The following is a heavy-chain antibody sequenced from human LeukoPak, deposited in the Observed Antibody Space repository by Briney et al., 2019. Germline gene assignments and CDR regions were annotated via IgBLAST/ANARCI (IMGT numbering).Heavy chain of an antibody. CDR1: GFTFSSYS. J-gene: IGHJ4*02. V-gene: IGHV3-21*01. D-gene: IGHD3-16*01. CDR2: ISSSSSYI. CDR3: ARDYVWFGLDY. Sequence: GGSLRLSCAASGFTFSSYSMNWVRQAPGKGLEWVSSISSSSSYIYYADSVKGRFTISRDNAKNTLYLQMNSLRADDTAVYYCARDYVWFGLDYGGQGTLVTVSS.